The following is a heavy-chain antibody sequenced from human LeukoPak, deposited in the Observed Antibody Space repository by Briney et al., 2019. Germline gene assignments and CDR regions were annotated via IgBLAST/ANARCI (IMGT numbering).Heavy chain of an antibody. CDR2: INHSGST. CDR1: GGSLSGYY. Sequence: SETLSLTCAVYGGSLSGYYWSWIRQPPGKGLEWIGEINHSGSTNYNPSLKSRVTISVDTSKNQFSLKLSSVTAADTAVYYCAKHANSGSWYYFDYWGQGTLVTVSS. V-gene: IGHV4-34*01. D-gene: IGHD1-26*01. J-gene: IGHJ4*02. CDR3: AKHANSGSWYYFDY.